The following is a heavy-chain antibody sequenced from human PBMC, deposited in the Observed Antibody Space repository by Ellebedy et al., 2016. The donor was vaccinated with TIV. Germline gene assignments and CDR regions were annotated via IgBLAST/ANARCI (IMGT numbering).Heavy chain of an antibody. CDR1: GFTFSSYA. Sequence: GESLKISCAASGFTFSSYAMHWVRQAPGKGLEWVAFISSDGNIKDYADSVKGRFTISIDNSKKTVYLQMNSLRSEDTAVHYCARGSEGSGFDYWGQGTLVTVSS. CDR3: ARGSEGSGFDY. D-gene: IGHD6-25*01. J-gene: IGHJ4*02. CDR2: ISSDGNIK. V-gene: IGHV3-30-3*01.